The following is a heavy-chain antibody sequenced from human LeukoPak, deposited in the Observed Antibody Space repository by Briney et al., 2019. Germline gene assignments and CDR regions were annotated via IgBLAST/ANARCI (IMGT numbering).Heavy chain of an antibody. Sequence: SETLSLTCTISGGSVSDYYWSWIRQSPGKGLEWIGYIYHTGSTSYSPSLKSRVTISADTSQNQFSLRLSSVTAMDTAVYYCASSNWLRDANFDFWGQGTLVTVSS. CDR1: GGSVSDYY. D-gene: IGHD5-12*01. V-gene: IGHV4-59*02. CDR3: ASSNWLRDANFDF. CDR2: IYHTGST. J-gene: IGHJ4*02.